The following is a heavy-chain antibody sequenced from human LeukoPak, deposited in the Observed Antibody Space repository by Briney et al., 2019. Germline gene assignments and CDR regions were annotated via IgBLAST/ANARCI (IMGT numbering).Heavy chain of an antibody. CDR2: INHSGSP. CDR1: GGSFSGYC. CDR3: ARAGHYFGGDRSQRYGMDV. J-gene: IGHJ6*02. D-gene: IGHD2-21*02. V-gene: IGHV4-34*01. Sequence: PSETLSLTCAVYGGSFSGYCWSWIRQPPGKGLEWIGEINHSGSPNYNPSLKSRVTISVDTSKNQFSLKVSSVTAADTAVYHCARAGHYFGGDRSQRYGMDVWGQGTTVTVSS.